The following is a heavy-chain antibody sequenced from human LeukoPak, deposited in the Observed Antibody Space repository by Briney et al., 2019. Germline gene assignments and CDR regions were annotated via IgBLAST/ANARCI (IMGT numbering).Heavy chain of an antibody. Sequence: GGSLRLSCAASGFTFSSYAMSWVRQAPGKGLEWVSAISGSGGSTYYADSVKGRFTISRDNSRNTLYLQMNSLRAEDTAVYYCAKAYDSSGYTHFDYWGQGTLVTVSS. CDR3: AKAYDSSGYTHFDY. D-gene: IGHD3-22*01. CDR1: GFTFSSYA. V-gene: IGHV3-23*01. CDR2: ISGSGGST. J-gene: IGHJ4*02.